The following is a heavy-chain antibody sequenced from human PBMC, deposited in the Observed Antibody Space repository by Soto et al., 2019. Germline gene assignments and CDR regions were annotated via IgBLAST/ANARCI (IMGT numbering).Heavy chain of an antibody. CDR2: IRSKANSYAT. CDR1: GFTFSGSA. V-gene: IGHV3-73*01. D-gene: IGHD3-22*01. CDR3: TSHPSDSSGYYPRGY. J-gene: IGHJ4*02. Sequence: GGSLRLSCAASGFTFSGSAMHWVRQASGKGLEWVGRIRSKANSYATAYAASVKGRFTISRDDSKNTAYLQMNSLKTEDTAVYYCTSHPSDSSGYYPRGYWGQGTLVTVSS.